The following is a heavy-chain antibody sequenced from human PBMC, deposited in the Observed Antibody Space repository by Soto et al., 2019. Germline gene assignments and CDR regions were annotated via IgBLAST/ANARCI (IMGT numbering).Heavy chain of an antibody. CDR2: ISYDGSKK. V-gene: IGHV3-30*18. J-gene: IGHJ4*02. CDR1: GFAFSNYG. Sequence: QVQLVESGGGVVQPGRSLRLSCAASGFAFSNYGIHWVRQAPGKGLQWVAFISYDGSKKYYADSVKGRFTISRDNSKNTLYLQINSLRADDTAVYYCAKGRYVSYFDHWGQGTLVTVSS. CDR3: AKGRYVSYFDH. D-gene: IGHD1-20*01.